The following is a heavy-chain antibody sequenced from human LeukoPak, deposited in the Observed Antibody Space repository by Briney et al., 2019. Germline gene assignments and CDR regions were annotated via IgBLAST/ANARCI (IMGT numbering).Heavy chain of an antibody. CDR2: IYYSGHT. CDR3: ARDGRVSSSLPIGYYYYYMDV. Sequence: PSETLSLACTVSDYSIKKSAYYWGWIRQSPVKGLEWIGSIYYSGHTYYNPSFTSRVAISVDTSKNQVSLRLTSVTAADTAVYYCARDGRVSSSLPIGYYYYYMDVWGKGTTVTVSS. J-gene: IGHJ6*03. V-gene: IGHV4-39*07. D-gene: IGHD6-13*01. CDR1: DYSIKKSAYY.